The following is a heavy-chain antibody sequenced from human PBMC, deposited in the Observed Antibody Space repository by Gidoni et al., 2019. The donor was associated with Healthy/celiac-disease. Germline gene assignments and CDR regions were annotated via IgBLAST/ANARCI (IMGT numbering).Heavy chain of an antibody. V-gene: IGHV3-33*08. CDR3: ARASDYYDSSGLDAFDI. D-gene: IGHD3-22*01. CDR2: IWYDGSNK. Sequence: QVQLVESGGGVVQPGRSLRLSCAASGFTFSSYGMHWVRQAPGKGLEWVAVIWYDGSNKYYADSVKGRFTISRDNSKNTLYLQMNSLRAEDTAVYYCARASDYYDSSGLDAFDIWGQGTMVTVSS. J-gene: IGHJ3*02. CDR1: GFTFSSYG.